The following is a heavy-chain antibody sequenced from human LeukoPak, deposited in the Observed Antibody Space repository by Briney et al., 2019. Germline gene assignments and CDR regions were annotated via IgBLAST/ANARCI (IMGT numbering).Heavy chain of an antibody. Sequence: GGSLRLSCVVSGFTCSSYSMIWVRQAPGKGLQWVANMKKDGSETNYVDSVKGRFTISRDNAKNSLYLQMNSLRAEDTAVYYCARDEYYYDSSGYSWFDPWGQGTLVTVSS. J-gene: IGHJ5*02. CDR1: GFTCSSYS. V-gene: IGHV3-7*01. CDR3: ARDEYYYDSSGYSWFDP. CDR2: MKKDGSET. D-gene: IGHD3-22*01.